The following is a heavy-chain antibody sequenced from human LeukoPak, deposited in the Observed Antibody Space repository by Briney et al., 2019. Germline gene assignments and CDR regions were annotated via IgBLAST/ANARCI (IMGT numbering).Heavy chain of an antibody. D-gene: IGHD3-3*01. CDR1: GFTFSSYS. CDR3: ARDWRMRPVSGAFDI. Sequence: PGGSLRLSCAASGFTFSSYSMNWVRQAPGKGLEWVSSISSSSSYIYYADSVKGRFTISRDNAKNSLYLQMNSLRAEDTAVYYYARDWRMRPVSGAFDIWGQGTMVTVSS. J-gene: IGHJ3*02. CDR2: ISSSSSYI. V-gene: IGHV3-21*01.